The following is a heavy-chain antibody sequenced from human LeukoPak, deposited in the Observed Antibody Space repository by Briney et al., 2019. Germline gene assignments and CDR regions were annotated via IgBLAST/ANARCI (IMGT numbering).Heavy chain of an antibody. V-gene: IGHV4-4*07. D-gene: IGHD6-6*01. CDR3: ARVVRSSSSNYYYYYTDV. Sequence: SETLSLTCTVSGGSISSYYWSWIRQPAGKGLEWIGRIYTSGSTNYNPSLKSRVTMSVDTSKNQFSLKLSSVTAADTAVYYCARVVRSSSSNYYYYYTDVWGKGTTVTVSS. CDR1: GGSISSYY. J-gene: IGHJ6*03. CDR2: IYTSGST.